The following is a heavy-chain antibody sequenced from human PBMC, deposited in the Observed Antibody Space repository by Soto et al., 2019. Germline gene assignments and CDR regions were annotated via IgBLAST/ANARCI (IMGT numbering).Heavy chain of an antibody. J-gene: IGHJ4*02. V-gene: IGHV3-48*03. D-gene: IGHD1-20*01. CDR1: GFTFSSYE. CDR2: ISSSGSTI. CDR3: ARDSVLTGCFDY. Sequence: PGGSLRLSCAAPGFTFSSYEMNWVHQAPGKGLEWVSYISSSGSTIYYADSVKGRFTISRDNAKNSLYLQMNSLRAEDTAVYYCARDSVLTGCFDYWGQGTLVTVSS.